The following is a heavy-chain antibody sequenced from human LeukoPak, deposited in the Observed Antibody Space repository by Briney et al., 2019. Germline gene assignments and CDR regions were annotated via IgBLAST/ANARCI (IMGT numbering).Heavy chain of an antibody. CDR1: GGSISSYY. Sequence: PSETLSLTCTVSGGSISSYYWRWIRKSPGKGLEWIAYIYYSGSTNYNPSLMSRVTISLDTPKNQFSLKLSPVTAADTAVYYCARWGDFNYFDSLPGFQHWGQGTLVTVSS. CDR3: ARWGDFNYFDSLPGFQH. V-gene: IGHV4-59*01. CDR2: IYYSGST. J-gene: IGHJ1*01. D-gene: IGHD3-22*01.